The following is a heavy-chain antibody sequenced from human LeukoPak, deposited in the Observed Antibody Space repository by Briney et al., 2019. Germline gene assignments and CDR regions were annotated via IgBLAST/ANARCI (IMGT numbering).Heavy chain of an antibody. D-gene: IGHD4-11*01. J-gene: IGHJ4*02. V-gene: IGHV3-7*03. CDR2: IKQDGSEK. CDR3: ASNYGG. CDR1: GFTFSSYA. Sequence: GGSLRLSCAASGFTFSSYAMSWVRQAPGKGLEWVANIKQDGSEKYYVDSVRGRFTISRDNAKNSLSLQMNSLRAEDTAVYYCASNYGGWGQGTLVTVSS.